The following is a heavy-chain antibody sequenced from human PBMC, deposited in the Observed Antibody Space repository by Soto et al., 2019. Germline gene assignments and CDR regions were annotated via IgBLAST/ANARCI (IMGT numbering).Heavy chain of an antibody. CDR2: IIPIFDAT. CDR1: GGTFSTLS. J-gene: IGHJ4*02. D-gene: IGHD3-10*01. V-gene: IGHV1-69*01. Sequence: QVQLVQSGPEVKKPGSSVKVSCKVSGGTFSTLSISWVRQAPGQGLMWMGGIIPIFDATNYAQMFPGRVTITSDDSTITPYIELSSLRSDDTAVYYCARYLPTRSGRVWGPGTLVTGSS. CDR3: ARYLPTRSGRV.